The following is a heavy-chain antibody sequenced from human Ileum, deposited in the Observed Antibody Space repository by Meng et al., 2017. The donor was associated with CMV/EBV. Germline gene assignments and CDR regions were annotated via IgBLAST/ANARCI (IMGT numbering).Heavy chain of an antibody. CDR1: GFTFSGYS. D-gene: IGHD2-21*02. Sequence: GESLKISCAASGFTFSGYSMNWVRQAPGKGLEWVSSISNSSRHIFYADSMKGRFTISRDNAKSSLHLQMTSLRPEDSAVYFCAKEFVLGTHLDHWGQGTLVTVS. V-gene: IGHV3-21*01. CDR3: AKEFVLGTHLDH. CDR2: ISNSSRHI. J-gene: IGHJ4*02.